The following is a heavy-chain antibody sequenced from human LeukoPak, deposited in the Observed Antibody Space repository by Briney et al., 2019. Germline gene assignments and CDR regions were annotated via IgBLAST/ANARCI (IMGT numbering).Heavy chain of an antibody. J-gene: IGHJ3*02. D-gene: IGHD2/OR15-2a*01. CDR3: ARVRIQDAFDI. V-gene: IGHV3-53*01. CDR2: IYSGGST. CDR1: GFTVSSNY. Sequence: GGSLRLSCAASGFTVSSNYMSWVRQAPGKGLEWVSVIYSGGSTYYADSVKGRFTISRDNSKNTLYLQMNSLRAEDTAVYYCARVRIQDAFDIWGQGTMVTVSS.